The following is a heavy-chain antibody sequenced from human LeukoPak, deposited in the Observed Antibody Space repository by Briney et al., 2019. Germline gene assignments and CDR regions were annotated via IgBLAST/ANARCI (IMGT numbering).Heavy chain of an antibody. D-gene: IGHD5-24*01. CDR3: ARGTIAHQRWLQFRRREAWSVPDY. V-gene: IGHV1-8*01. CDR2: MNPNSGNT. J-gene: IGHJ4*02. CDR1: GYTFTSYD. Sequence: ASVKVSCKASGYTFTSYDINWVRQATGQGLEWMGWMNPNSGNTGYAQKFQGRVTMTRNTSISTVYMELSSLRSEDTAVYYCARGTIAHQRWLQFRRREAWSVPDYWGQGTLVTVSS.